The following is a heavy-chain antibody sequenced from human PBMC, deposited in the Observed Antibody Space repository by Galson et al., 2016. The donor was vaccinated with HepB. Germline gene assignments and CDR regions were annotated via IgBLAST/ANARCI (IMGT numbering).Heavy chain of an antibody. D-gene: IGHD3-16*01. CDR2: TAYDGSNK. Sequence: SLRLSCAASGFSFSYAWMSWVRQAPGKGLEWVAVTAYDGSNKYYADSVKGRFTISRDNSKNTLYLQMNSLRPEDTAVYFCAKAGYHGADAYYYYFDYWGQGTLVTVSS. CDR3: AKAGYHGADAYYYYFDY. CDR1: GFSFSYAW. V-gene: IGHV3-30*18. J-gene: IGHJ4*02.